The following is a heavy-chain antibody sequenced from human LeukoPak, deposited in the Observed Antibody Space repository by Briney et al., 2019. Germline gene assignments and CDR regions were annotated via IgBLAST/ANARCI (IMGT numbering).Heavy chain of an antibody. J-gene: IGHJ3*02. Sequence: SETLSLTCTVSGGSISSYYWSWIRQPPGKGLEWIGYIYYSGSTNYNPSLKSRVTISVDTSKNQFSLKLSSVTAADTAVYYCARVEDSSSWNWAFDIWGQGTMVTVSS. CDR3: ARVEDSSSWNWAFDI. D-gene: IGHD6-6*01. V-gene: IGHV4-59*08. CDR1: GGSISSYY. CDR2: IYYSGST.